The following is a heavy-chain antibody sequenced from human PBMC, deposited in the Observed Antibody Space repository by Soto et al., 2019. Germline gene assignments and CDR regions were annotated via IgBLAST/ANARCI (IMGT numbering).Heavy chain of an antibody. CDR1: GFTFSIYG. Sequence: GGSLRLSCGASGFTFSIYGMHWVRQAPGKGLEWVAIIYYDGDIKYYADSVKGRFTISRDNSKNTLYLQMNSLRAEDTSVYYCARDGDYDILTGSPLFDYWGQGTLVTVSS. V-gene: IGHV3-33*01. D-gene: IGHD3-9*01. CDR2: IYYDGDIK. CDR3: ARDGDYDILTGSPLFDY. J-gene: IGHJ4*02.